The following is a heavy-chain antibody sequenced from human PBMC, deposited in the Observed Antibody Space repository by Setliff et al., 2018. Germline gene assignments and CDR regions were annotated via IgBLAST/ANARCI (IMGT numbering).Heavy chain of an antibody. D-gene: IGHD1-26*01. J-gene: IGHJ4*02. CDR1: GYTFTSYG. Sequence: ASVKVSCKASGYTFTSYGISWMRQAPGQGLEWMGWISGYNGNTNYAQNFQGRVTMTTDTSTSTAYMELRSLRSDDTAVYYCARDPLYSGSYGPEFYFDYWGQGTLVTVSS. V-gene: IGHV1-18*01. CDR3: ARDPLYSGSYGPEFYFDY. CDR2: ISGYNGNT.